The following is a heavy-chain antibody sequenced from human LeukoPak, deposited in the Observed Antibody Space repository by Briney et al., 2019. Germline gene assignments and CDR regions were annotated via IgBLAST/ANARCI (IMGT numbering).Heavy chain of an antibody. J-gene: IGHJ4*02. Sequence: ASVKVSCKASGYTFTSYGISWVRQAPGQGLEWMGWISAYNGNTNYAQKLQGRVTMTTDTSTSTAYMELSSLRSEDTAVYYCARSSIIAAAGPYYFDYWGQGTLVTVSS. CDR1: GYTFTSYG. D-gene: IGHD6-13*01. CDR2: ISAYNGNT. CDR3: ARSSIIAAAGPYYFDY. V-gene: IGHV1-18*01.